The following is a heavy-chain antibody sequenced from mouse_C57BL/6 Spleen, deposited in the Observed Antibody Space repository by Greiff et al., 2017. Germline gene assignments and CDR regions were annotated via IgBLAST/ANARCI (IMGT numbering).Heavy chain of an antibody. V-gene: IGHV5-4*01. J-gene: IGHJ4*01. CDR2: ISDGGSYT. Sequence: EVKLVESGGGLVKPGGSLKLSCAASGFTFSSYAMSWVSQTPEERLEWVATISDGGSYTYYPDNVKGRVTISRDNAKNNLYLQISHLKSEDTAMYYCARDREITNYYAMDYWGQGTSVTVSS. D-gene: IGHD2-4*01. CDR1: GFTFSSYA. CDR3: ARDREITNYYAMDY.